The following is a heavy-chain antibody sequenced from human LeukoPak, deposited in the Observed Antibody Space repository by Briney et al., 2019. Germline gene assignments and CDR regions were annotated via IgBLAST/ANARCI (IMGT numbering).Heavy chain of an antibody. Sequence: EASVKVSCKASGYTFTGYYIHWVRQAPGQGLEWMGWINPNSGGTKYAQKFQGRVTMTRDTSISTAYMELRSDDTAVYYCATSSGYCVGYIQYWGQGTLVTVSS. CDR1: GYTFTGYY. D-gene: IGHD3-22*01. CDR3: ATSSGYCVGYIQY. J-gene: IGHJ1*01. V-gene: IGHV1-2*02. CDR2: INPNSGGT.